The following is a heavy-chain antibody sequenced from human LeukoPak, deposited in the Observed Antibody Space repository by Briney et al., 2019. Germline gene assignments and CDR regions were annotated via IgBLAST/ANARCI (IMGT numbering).Heavy chain of an antibody. CDR1: GGSFSGYY. V-gene: IGHV4-34*01. CDR3: ARIGVVVMVDNWFDP. Sequence: SETLSLTCAVYGGSFSGYYWSWIRQPPGKGLEWIGEINHSGSTNYNPSLKSRVTISVDTSKNQFSLKLTSVTAADTAVYYCARIGVVVMVDNWFDPWGQGTQVTVSS. D-gene: IGHD2-8*01. J-gene: IGHJ5*02. CDR2: INHSGST.